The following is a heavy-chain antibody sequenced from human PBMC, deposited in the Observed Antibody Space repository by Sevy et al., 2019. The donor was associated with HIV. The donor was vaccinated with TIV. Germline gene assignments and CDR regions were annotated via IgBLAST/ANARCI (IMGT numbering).Heavy chain of an antibody. V-gene: IGHV3-23*01. Sequence: GGSLRLSCAASGFTFSIYAMSWVRQAPGKGLEWVSSFSRSGGSTDYADSVKGRLTISRDNSKSTLFLQMNSLRAEDTAVYYCAKVDVVVPVADYGLDVWGQGTTVTVSS. J-gene: IGHJ6*02. CDR1: GFTFSIYA. CDR3: AKVDVVVPVADYGLDV. D-gene: IGHD2-2*01. CDR2: FSRSGGST.